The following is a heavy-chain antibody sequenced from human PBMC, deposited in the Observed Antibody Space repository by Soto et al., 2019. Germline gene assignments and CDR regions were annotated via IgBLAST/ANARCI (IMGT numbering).Heavy chain of an antibody. J-gene: IGHJ5*02. D-gene: IGHD2-2*01. V-gene: IGHV4-39*01. Sequence: QLQLQESGPGLVKPSETLSLTCTVSGGSISSSSYYWGWIRQPPGKGLEWIRSIYYSGSTYYNPSLKSRVIISVYTSKNQFSLKLSSVTAADTGVYCCASHIVVVPAVEGWFDPCGQGTLVTVSS. CDR3: ASHIVVVPAVEGWFDP. CDR1: GGSISSSSYY. CDR2: IYYSGST.